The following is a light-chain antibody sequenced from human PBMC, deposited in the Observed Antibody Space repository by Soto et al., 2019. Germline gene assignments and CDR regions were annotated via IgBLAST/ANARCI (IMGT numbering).Light chain of an antibody. CDR1: QSVSSN. CDR3: QQYSNWLQT. Sequence: EIVITQSPATLSVSPGERATLSCRASQSVSSNLAWYQQKPGQAPRLLIYGASTRASGIPARFSGSGSGTEFTLTISSLQSEDFAVYYCQQYSNWLQTFGQGTKVDIK. V-gene: IGKV3-15*01. CDR2: GAS. J-gene: IGKJ1*01.